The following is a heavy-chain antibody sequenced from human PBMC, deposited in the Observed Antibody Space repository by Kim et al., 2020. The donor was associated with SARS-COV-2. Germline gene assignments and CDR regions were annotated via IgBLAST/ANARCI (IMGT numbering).Heavy chain of an antibody. CDR3: AGGVGAHLDY. CDR2: IYYSGST. CDR1: GGSISSGGYY. V-gene: IGHV4-31*03. Sequence: SETLSLTCTVSGGSISSGGYYWSWIRQHPGKGLEWIGYIYYSGSTYYNPSLKSRVTISVDTSKNQFSLKLSSVTAADTAVYYCAGGVGAHLDYWGQGTLVTVTS. J-gene: IGHJ4*02. D-gene: IGHD1-26*01.